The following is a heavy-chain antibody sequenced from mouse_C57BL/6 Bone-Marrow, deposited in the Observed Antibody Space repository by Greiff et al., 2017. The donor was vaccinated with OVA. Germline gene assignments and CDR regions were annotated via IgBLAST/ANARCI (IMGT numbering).Heavy chain of an antibody. Sequence: VQLQQSVAELVRPGASVKLSCTASGFNFKNTYMHWVKQRPEQGLEWIGRIDPANGSTKYTPKFQGKATITADTSSNTAYLQLSSLTSEDTAIYYSAYYGNYYAMDYWGQGTSVTVSS. V-gene: IGHV14-3*01. J-gene: IGHJ4*01. CDR2: IDPANGST. CDR1: GFNFKNTY. D-gene: IGHD2-1*01. CDR3: AYYGNYYAMDY.